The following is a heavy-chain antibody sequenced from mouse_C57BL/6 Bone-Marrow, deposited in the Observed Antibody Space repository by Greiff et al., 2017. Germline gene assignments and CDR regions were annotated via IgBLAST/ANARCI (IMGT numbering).Heavy chain of an antibody. V-gene: IGHV3-6*01. J-gene: IGHJ2*01. D-gene: IGHD2-12*01. Sequence: DVQLQESGPGLVKPSQSLSLTCSVTGYSITSGYYWNWLRQFPGNKLEWMGYISYDGSHNYHPSLKNRISITRDTSNNQFFLKLMSVTTEDTTTSYCAGGELLSRDYFDYWGQGTTLTVSS. CDR3: AGGELLSRDYFDY. CDR1: GYSITSGYY. CDR2: ISYDGSH.